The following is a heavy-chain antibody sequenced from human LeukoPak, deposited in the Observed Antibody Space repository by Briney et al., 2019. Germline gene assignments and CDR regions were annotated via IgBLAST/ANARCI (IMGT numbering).Heavy chain of an antibody. J-gene: IGHJ4*02. Sequence: GSLRLSCAASEFTFSSYAMSWVRQAPGKGLEWVSAISGSGGTTYYADSLKGRFTISRDNSKNTQYLQMNSLRAEDTALYYCAKDFFGSGSSWYNYFDYWGQGTLVTV. V-gene: IGHV3-23*01. D-gene: IGHD6-13*01. CDR1: EFTFSSYA. CDR2: ISGSGGTT. CDR3: AKDFFGSGSSWYNYFDY.